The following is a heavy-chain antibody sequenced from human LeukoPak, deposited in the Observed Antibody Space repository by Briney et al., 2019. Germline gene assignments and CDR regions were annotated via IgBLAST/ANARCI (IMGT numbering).Heavy chain of an antibody. D-gene: IGHD3-10*01. J-gene: IGHJ1*01. CDR3: AGTTYYYGSGSYPAFQH. V-gene: IGHV3-66*01. Sequence: GGSLRLSCAASGFTVSSNYMSWVRQAPGKGLEWVSVIYSGGSGGSTYYADSVKGRFTISRDNSKNTLYLQMNSLRAEDTAVYYCAGTTYYYGSGSYPAFQHWGQGTLVTVSS. CDR1: GFTVSSNY. CDR2: IYSGGSGGST.